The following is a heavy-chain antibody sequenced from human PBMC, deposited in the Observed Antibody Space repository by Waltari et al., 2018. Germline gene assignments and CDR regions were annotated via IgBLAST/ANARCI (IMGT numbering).Heavy chain of an antibody. D-gene: IGHD3-16*01. CDR2: VDPEDGET. J-gene: IGHJ5*02. CDR3: ATKGEGWFDP. Sequence: EVQLVPSGAEVKKPGAPGKISCTASGYPFHDYSLPWVQQAPGKGLEWMGRVDPEDGETIYAEKFQGRVTITADTSTDTAYMELSSLRSEDTAVNYCATKGEGWFDPWGQGTLVTVSS. V-gene: IGHV1-69-2*01. CDR1: GYPFHDYS.